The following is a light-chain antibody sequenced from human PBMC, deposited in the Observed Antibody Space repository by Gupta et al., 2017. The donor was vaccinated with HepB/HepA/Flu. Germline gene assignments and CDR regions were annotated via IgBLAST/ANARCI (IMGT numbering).Light chain of an antibody. J-gene: IGKJ2*01. CDR3: MQALQTPPFT. Sequence: DIAMTQSPLSLPVTPGEPASISCRSSQSLLHSDGYNYLDWYLQKPGQSPQLLVYFGSNRASGVPGRFSGSGTGTHFTLKISRVEAEDVGVYYCMQALQTPPFTFGQGTKLEIK. V-gene: IGKV2-28*01. CDR1: QSLLHSDGYNY. CDR2: FGS.